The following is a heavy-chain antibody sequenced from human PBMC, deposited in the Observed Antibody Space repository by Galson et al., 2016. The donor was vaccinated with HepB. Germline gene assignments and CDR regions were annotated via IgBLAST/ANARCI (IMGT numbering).Heavy chain of an antibody. J-gene: IGHJ4*02. CDR1: GFILSDYY. Sequence: FLRLSCAASGFILSDYYMDWVRQAPGKGLEWVGRTRNRARSYTTDYGASVKGRFIISRDNSKSSVYLQMNGLKPEDTAVYYCARTGLGDFDYWGRGTLVTVSS. V-gene: IGHV3-72*01. D-gene: IGHD5/OR15-5a*01. CDR3: ARTGLGDFDY. CDR2: TRNRARSYTT.